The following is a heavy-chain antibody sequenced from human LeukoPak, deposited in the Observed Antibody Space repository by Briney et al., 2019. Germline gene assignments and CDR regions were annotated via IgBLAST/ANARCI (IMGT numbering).Heavy chain of an antibody. CDR3: ARDRNDLGEPDAFDI. J-gene: IGHJ3*02. CDR2: IYYSGST. V-gene: IGHV4-61*01. D-gene: IGHD3-10*01. CDR1: GYSISSSYY. Sequence: SETLSLTCAVSGYSISSSYYWSWIRQPPGKGLEWIGYIYYSGSTNYNPSLKSRVTISVDTSKNQFSLKLSSVTAADTAVYYCARDRNDLGEPDAFDIWGQGTMVTVSS.